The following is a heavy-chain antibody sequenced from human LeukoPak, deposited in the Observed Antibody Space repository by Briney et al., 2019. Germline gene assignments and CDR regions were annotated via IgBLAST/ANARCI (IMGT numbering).Heavy chain of an antibody. CDR3: AKSCCSTSSCYDGFDC. V-gene: IGHV3-23*01. CDR1: GFTFSTYA. CDR2: ISGSGGTT. D-gene: IGHD2-2*01. Sequence: GGSLRLSCAASGFTFSTYAMSWVRQAPGKGLEWVSGISGSGGTTCYADSVKGRFTISRDNSKNTLYLQMNSLRAEDTAVYYCAKSCCSTSSCYDGFDCWGQGTLVTVSS. J-gene: IGHJ4*02.